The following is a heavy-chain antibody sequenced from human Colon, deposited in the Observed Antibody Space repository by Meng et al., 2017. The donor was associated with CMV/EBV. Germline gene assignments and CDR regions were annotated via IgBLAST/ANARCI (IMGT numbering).Heavy chain of an antibody. CDR1: GFTFGNYW. V-gene: IGHV3-74*01. D-gene: IGHD6-6*01. CDR2: IRSSGSTT. J-gene: IGHJ4*02. Sequence: GESLKISCAASGFTFGNYWMHWVRQLPGKGLVWVSRIRSSGSTTDYADSVRGRFTISRDNAKNTLYLQMDSLRAEDTAVYYCVRAPEYSASSGDYWGQGTLVTVSS. CDR3: VRAPEYSASSGDY.